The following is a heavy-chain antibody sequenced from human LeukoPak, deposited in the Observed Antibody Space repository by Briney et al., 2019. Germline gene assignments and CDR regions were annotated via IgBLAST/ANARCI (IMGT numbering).Heavy chain of an antibody. V-gene: IGHV3-30*02. CDR2: IRYDGSNK. Sequence: GGSLRLSCAASGFTSSSYGMHWVRQAPGKGLEWVAFIRYDGSNKYYADSVEGRFTISRDNSKNTLYLQMNSLRAEDTAVYYCAKDPDYVWGSYRPDLIGYWGQGTLVTVSS. J-gene: IGHJ4*02. CDR1: GFTSSSYG. CDR3: AKDPDYVWGSYRPDLIGY. D-gene: IGHD3-16*02.